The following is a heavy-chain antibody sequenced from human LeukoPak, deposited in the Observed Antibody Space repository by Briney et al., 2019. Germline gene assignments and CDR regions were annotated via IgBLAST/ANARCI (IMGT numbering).Heavy chain of an antibody. CDR1: GFTFSSYG. CDR2: IRYDGSNK. J-gene: IGHJ4*02. Sequence: GGSLRLSCAASGFTFSSYGMHWVRQAPGKGLEWAAFIRYDGSNKYYADSVKGRFTISRDNSKNTLYLQMNSLRAADTAVYYCAKDPTHYRVWVDDDSTVLSYWGQGTLVTVSS. CDR3: AKDPTHYRVWVDDDSTVLSY. V-gene: IGHV3-30*02. D-gene: IGHD3-22*01.